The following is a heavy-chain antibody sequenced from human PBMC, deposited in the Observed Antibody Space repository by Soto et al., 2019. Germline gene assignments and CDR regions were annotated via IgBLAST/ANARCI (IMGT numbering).Heavy chain of an antibody. V-gene: IGHV4-38-2*01. D-gene: IGHD4-17*01. CDR1: GYSISSGYY. J-gene: IGHJ4*02. CDR3: ARSGDHYGSYIDY. CDR2: INHSGNT. Sequence: SETLSLTCGVSGYSISSGYYCAWVRQPHGMGLEWIGSINHSGNTYHNPSLKSRVTIPVDTSKNQVSLKLSSVTAADTAVHYCARSGDHYGSYIDYWGQGTLVTVSS.